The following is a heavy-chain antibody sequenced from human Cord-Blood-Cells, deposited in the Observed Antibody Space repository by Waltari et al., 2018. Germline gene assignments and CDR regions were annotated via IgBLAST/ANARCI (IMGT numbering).Heavy chain of an antibody. Sequence: QVQLVQSGAEVKKPGSSVKVSCKASGGTFSSYAISWVRPAPGQGLEWMGVIIPIFGTANYAQKFQGRVTITADESTSTAYMELSSLRSEDTAVYYCARDLEYCTNGVCYNWFDPWGQGTLVTVSS. CDR3: ARDLEYCTNGVCYNWFDP. V-gene: IGHV1-69*01. D-gene: IGHD2-8*01. J-gene: IGHJ5*02. CDR1: GGTFSSYA. CDR2: IIPIFGTA.